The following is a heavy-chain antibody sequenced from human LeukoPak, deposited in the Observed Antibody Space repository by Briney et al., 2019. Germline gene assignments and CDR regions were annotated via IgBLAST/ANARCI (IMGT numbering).Heavy chain of an antibody. J-gene: IGHJ6*03. CDR2: ISSSSSYI. Sequence: GGSLRLSCAASGFTFSSYSMNWVRQAPGKGLEWVSSISSSSSYIYYADSVKGRFTISRDNAKNSLYLQMNSLRAEDTAVYYCARAGGGIHYYYYYYMDVWGKGTTVTVSS. D-gene: IGHD2-15*01. CDR1: GFTFSSYS. V-gene: IGHV3-21*01. CDR3: ARAGGGIHYYYYYYMDV.